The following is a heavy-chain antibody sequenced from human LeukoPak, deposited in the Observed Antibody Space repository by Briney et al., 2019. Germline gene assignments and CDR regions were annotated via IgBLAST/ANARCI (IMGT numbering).Heavy chain of an antibody. CDR3: ARQIYGDPSYFDF. V-gene: IGHV3-30-3*01. CDR1: GFTFGSYS. D-gene: IGHD4-17*01. CDR2: IAYDESNK. Sequence: PGGSLRLSCAASGFTFGSYSIHWVRQAPGKGLEWVAVIAYDESNKSYADSVKGRFTISRDNSKNTLYLQMNSLRAEDTAVYYCARQIYGDPSYFDFWGQGTLVTVSS. J-gene: IGHJ4*02.